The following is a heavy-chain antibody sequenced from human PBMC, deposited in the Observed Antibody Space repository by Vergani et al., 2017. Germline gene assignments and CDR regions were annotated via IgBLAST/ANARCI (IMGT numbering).Heavy chain of an antibody. Sequence: QVQPVQSGAEVKKPGSSVKVSCKASGGTFSSYAISWVRQAPGQGLEWMGGIIPIFGIANYAQKFQGRVTITADKSTSTAYMELSSLRSEDTAVYYCARQTQWLVTKQPPGWFDPWGQGTLVTVSS. J-gene: IGHJ5*02. CDR1: GGTFSSYA. V-gene: IGHV1-69*17. CDR3: ARQTQWLVTKQPPGWFDP. D-gene: IGHD6-19*01. CDR2: IIPIFGIA.